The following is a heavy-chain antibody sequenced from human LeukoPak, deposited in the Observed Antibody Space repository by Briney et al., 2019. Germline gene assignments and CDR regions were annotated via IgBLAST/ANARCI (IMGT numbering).Heavy chain of an antibody. CDR2: IYHSGST. J-gene: IGHJ4*02. V-gene: IGHV4-38-2*02. D-gene: IGHD3-10*01. Sequence: SETLSLTCTVSGYSISSGYYWGWIRQPPGKGLEWIGSIYHSGSTYYNPSLKSRVTISLDTSKNQFSLKLSSVTAADTAVYYCARYFDSGSFDYWGQGTLVTVSS. CDR1: GYSISSGYY. CDR3: ARYFDSGSFDY.